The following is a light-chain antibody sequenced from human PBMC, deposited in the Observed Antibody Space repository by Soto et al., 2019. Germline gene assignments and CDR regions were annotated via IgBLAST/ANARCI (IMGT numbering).Light chain of an antibody. CDR1: QSVLSSSNNKNY. CDR3: QQYYSASRT. CDR2: WAS. J-gene: IGKJ1*01. V-gene: IGKV4-1*01. Sequence: DIVMTQSPDSLAVSLGERATINCKSSQSVLSSSNNKNYLAWYQQKPGQPPVLLISWASTRESGVPDRFSGSGSGTDFTLTISSLQAEDVAVYYGQQYYSASRTFGQGTKVEIK.